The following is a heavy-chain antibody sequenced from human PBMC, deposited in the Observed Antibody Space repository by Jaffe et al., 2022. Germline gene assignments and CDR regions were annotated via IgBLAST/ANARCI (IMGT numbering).Heavy chain of an antibody. CDR3: ARLGLHCSSTSCYANLYYYYMDV. J-gene: IGHJ6*03. Sequence: EVQLVQSGAEVKKPGESLKISCKGSGYSFTSYWIGWVRQMPGKGLEWMGIIYPGDSDTRYSPSFQGQVTISADKSISTAYLQWSSLKASDTAMYYCARLGLHCSSTSCYANLYYYYMDVWGKGTTVTVSS. D-gene: IGHD2-2*01. V-gene: IGHV5-51*03. CDR1: GYSFTSYW. CDR2: IYPGDSDT.